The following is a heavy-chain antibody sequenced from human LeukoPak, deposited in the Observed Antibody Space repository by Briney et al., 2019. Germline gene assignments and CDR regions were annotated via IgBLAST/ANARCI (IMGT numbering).Heavy chain of an antibody. J-gene: IGHJ4*02. CDR1: GGSFSGYY. CDR3: ARYQPVTAERSFDY. Sequence: SETLSLTCAVYGGSFSGYYWSWIRQPPGKGLEWIGEINHSGSTNYNPSLKSRVTISVDTSKNQFSLKLSSVTAADTAVYYCARYQPVTAERSFDYWGQGTLVTVSS. CDR2: INHSGST. V-gene: IGHV4-34*01. D-gene: IGHD1-14*01.